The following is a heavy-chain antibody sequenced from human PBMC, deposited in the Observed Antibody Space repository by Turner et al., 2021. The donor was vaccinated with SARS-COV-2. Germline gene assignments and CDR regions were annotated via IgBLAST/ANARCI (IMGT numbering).Heavy chain of an antibody. D-gene: IGHD6-13*01. CDR3: ARITPAGGNVY. V-gene: IGHV4-59*01. J-gene: IGHJ4*02. CDR1: GGPMISYY. Sequence: VQLQEPGQGLAKPSETWSLPCTVWGGPMISYYWSWIRQPPGKGLVWIAYMYASGSTFYNPSLKSRVTISGNASKSQFSLRVTSMTAADAAVYYCARITPAGGNVYWGQGTLVTVSS. CDR2: MYASGST.